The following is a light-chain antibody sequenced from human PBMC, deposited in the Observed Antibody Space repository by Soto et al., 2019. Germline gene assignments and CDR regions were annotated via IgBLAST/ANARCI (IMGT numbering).Light chain of an antibody. Sequence: EIVLTQSPGTLSLSPGERATLSCRASQSVTSNYLAWYQQEPGQAPRLLIYGASSRATGIPDRFSGSGSGTDFTLTITRLEPEDFAVYYCQQYVYSPPTFGRGTKVDIK. J-gene: IGKJ4*01. V-gene: IGKV3-20*01. CDR2: GAS. CDR1: QSVTSNY. CDR3: QQYVYSPPT.